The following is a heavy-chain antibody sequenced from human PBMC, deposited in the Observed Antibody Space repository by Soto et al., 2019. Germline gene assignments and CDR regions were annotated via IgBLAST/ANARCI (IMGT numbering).Heavy chain of an antibody. Sequence: PSETLSLTCTVSGGSISSYYWTWIRQPPGKGLEWIGYIYYRGSTNYNPSLKSRVTISVATSKTQFSLKLSSVTAADTAVYYCARDMGEMATITSGHWGQGTLVTVSS. CDR1: GGSISSYY. CDR3: ARDMGEMATITSGH. J-gene: IGHJ4*02. V-gene: IGHV4-59*12. D-gene: IGHD5-12*01. CDR2: IYYRGST.